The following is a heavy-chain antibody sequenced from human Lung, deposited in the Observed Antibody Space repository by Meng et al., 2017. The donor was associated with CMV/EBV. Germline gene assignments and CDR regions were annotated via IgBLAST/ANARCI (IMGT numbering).Heavy chain of an antibody. J-gene: IGHJ6*02. D-gene: IGHD2-2*02. Sequence: SVKVSCKASGGTFSSYAISWVRQAPGQGLEWMGGIIPIFGTANYAQKFQGRVTITTDESTSTAYMELSSLRSEDTAVYYCAGGYCSSTSCYNVYGMDVWGQGTTVTVSS. V-gene: IGHV1-69*05. CDR1: GGTFSSYA. CDR3: AGGYCSSTSCYNVYGMDV. CDR2: IIPIFGTA.